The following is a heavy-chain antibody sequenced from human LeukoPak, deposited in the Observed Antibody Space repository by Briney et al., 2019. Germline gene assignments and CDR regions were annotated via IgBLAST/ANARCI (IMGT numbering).Heavy chain of an antibody. CDR2: ISGSGGST. J-gene: IGHJ6*02. CDR3: ANSMYSGRNLEYYYYGMDV. D-gene: IGHD1-26*01. V-gene: IGHV3-23*01. Sequence: GGSLRLSCAASGFTFSDYYMSWVRQAPGKGLEWVSAISGSGGSTYYADSVKGRFTISRDNSKNTLYLQMNSLRAEDTAVYYCANSMYSGRNLEYYYYGMDVWGQGTTVTVSS. CDR1: GFTFSDYY.